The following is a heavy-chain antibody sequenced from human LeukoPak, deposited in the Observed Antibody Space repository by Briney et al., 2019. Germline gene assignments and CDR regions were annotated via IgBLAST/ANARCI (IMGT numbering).Heavy chain of an antibody. CDR3: ARLITGTTFDGYDI. J-gene: IGHJ3*02. CDR2: IYPGDSDT. D-gene: IGHD1-7*01. CDR1: GYKFSTYW. Sequence: GESLKISCKGSGYKFSTYWIAWVRQMPGKGLEWMGIIYPGDSDTRYSPSFQGQVTISADKSISTAYLQWSSLKASDTAMYYCARLITGTTFDGYDIWGQGTMVTVSS. V-gene: IGHV5-51*01.